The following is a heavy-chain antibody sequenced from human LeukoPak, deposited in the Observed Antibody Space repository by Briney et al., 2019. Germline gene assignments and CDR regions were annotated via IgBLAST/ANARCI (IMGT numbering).Heavy chain of an antibody. J-gene: IGHJ6*02. CDR1: GGTFSSYA. V-gene: IGHV1-69*04. CDR3: ARDVYCGRGSCYSRAWLYYYYYGMDV. Sequence: SVKASCKASGGTFSSYAIRWVRQAPGQGLEWMVRIIPLLGIPNYAQKLQGRATMTTDTSTSTAYMDLSSLRSEDTAVYYCARDVYCGRGSCYSRAWLYYYYYGMDVGGEMTTVTVS. D-gene: IGHD2-15*01. CDR2: IIPLLGIP.